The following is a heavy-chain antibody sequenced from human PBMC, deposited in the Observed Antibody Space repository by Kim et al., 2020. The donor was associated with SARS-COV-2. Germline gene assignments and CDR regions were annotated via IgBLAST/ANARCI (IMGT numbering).Heavy chain of an antibody. CDR3: ARGSTGIRFLEWLSHDAFDI. CDR2: IWYDGSNK. D-gene: IGHD3-3*01. J-gene: IGHJ3*02. V-gene: IGHV3-33*01. CDR1: GFTFSSYG. Sequence: GGSLRLSCAASGFTFSSYGMHWVRQAPGKGLEWVAVIWYDGSNKYYADSVKGRFTISRDNSKNTLYLQMNSLRAEDTAVYYCARGSTGIRFLEWLSHDAFDIWGQGTMVTVSS.